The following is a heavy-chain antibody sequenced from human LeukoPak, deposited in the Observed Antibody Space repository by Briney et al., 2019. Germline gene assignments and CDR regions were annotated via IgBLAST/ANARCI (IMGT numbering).Heavy chain of an antibody. V-gene: IGHV4-34*01. CDR2: INHSGST. CDR1: GGSFSGYY. Sequence: SETLSLTCAVYGGSFSGYYWSWIRQPPGNGLEWIGEINHSGSTNYNPSLKSRVTISVDTSKNQFSLKLSSVTAADTAVYYCATRGRSGSYYNRFDPWGQGTLVTVSS. J-gene: IGHJ5*02. CDR3: ATRGRSGSYYNRFDP. D-gene: IGHD3-10*01.